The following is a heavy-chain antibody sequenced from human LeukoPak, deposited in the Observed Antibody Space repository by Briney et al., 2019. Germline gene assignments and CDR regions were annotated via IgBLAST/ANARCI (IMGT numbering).Heavy chain of an antibody. J-gene: IGHJ3*02. Sequence: SETLSLTCAVSGGSISSSYWWSWVRQPPGKGLEWIGEVYHSGSTNYSPSLKSRVTLSVDKSKNQFSLRLSSVTAADTAVYYCAGAYCGGDCYSGRTFDIWGQGTMVAVSS. D-gene: IGHD2-21*02. V-gene: IGHV4-4*02. CDR3: AGAYCGGDCYSGRTFDI. CDR1: GGSISSSYW. CDR2: VYHSGST.